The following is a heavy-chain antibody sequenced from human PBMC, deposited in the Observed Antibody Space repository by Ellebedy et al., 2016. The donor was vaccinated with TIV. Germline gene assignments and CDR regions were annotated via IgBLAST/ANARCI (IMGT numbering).Heavy chain of an antibody. CDR3: ARANEYSSGSDQGGAFDI. CDR2: ISAYNGNT. CDR1: GYTFTSYG. V-gene: IGHV1-18*01. J-gene: IGHJ3*02. Sequence: ASVKVSXKASGYTFTSYGISWVRQAPGQGLEWMGWISAYNGNTNYAQKLQGRVTMTTDTSTSTAYMELRSLRSDDTAVYYCARANEYSSGSDQGGAFDIWGQGTMVTVSS. D-gene: IGHD6-19*01.